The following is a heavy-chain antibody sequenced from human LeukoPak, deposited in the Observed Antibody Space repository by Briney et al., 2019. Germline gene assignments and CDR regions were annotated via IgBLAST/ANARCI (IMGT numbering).Heavy chain of an antibody. V-gene: IGHV3-30*02. CDR2: IRNDGSDK. CDR3: AKVATETAMVTGGFDY. D-gene: IGHD5-18*01. Sequence: GGSLRLSCAASGFTFSSYGIHWVRQVHGKGLDWVAFIRNDGSDKYYGDSVKGRFTISRDNSKNTVYLQMNSLRSEDTSVYFCAKVATETAMVTGGFDYWGQGTLVTVSS. J-gene: IGHJ4*02. CDR1: GFTFSSYG.